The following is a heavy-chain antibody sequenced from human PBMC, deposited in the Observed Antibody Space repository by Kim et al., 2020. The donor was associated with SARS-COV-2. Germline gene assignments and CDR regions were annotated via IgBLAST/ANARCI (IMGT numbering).Heavy chain of an antibody. V-gene: IGHV3-33*01. CDR3: ARESVNYDSSGYSAGVDY. D-gene: IGHD3-22*01. CDR1: GFTFSSYG. J-gene: IGHJ4*02. Sequence: GGSLRLSCAASGFTFSSYGMHWVRQAPGKGLEWVAVIWYDGSNKYYADSVKGRFTISRDNSKNTLYLQMNSLRAEDTAVYYCARESVNYDSSGYSAGVDYWGQGTLVTVSS. CDR2: IWYDGSNK.